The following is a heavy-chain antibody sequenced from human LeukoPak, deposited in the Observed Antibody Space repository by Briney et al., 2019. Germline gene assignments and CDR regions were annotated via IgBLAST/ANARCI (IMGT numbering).Heavy chain of an antibody. CDR1: GGSISSYY. D-gene: IGHD3-3*01. V-gene: IGHV4-4*07. Sequence: SETLSLTCTVSGGSISSYYWSWIRQPAGKGLEWIGRIYTSGSTNYNPSLKSRVTMSVDTSKNQFSLKLSSVTAADTAVYYCARDHETIFGVVPYYYYYYMDVWGKGTTVTVSS. J-gene: IGHJ6*03. CDR2: IYTSGST. CDR3: ARDHETIFGVVPYYYYYYMDV.